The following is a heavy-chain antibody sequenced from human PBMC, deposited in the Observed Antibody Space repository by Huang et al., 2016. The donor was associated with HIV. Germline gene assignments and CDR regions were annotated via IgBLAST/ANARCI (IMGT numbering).Heavy chain of an antibody. Sequence: QTRLQESGPGLVKPSETLSLTCTVSGGSISSRTYYWAWIRQPPGKGLEWIGNFYYSGSNYCIPSFSSRITLSLDTSNGQFSRRLTSVTAADTAVYYCARGGSHFAGWDGFPVHPLDLWGRGTMVTVSS. CDR2: FYYSGSN. D-gene: IGHD3-10*01. CDR1: GGSISSRTYY. J-gene: IGHJ3*01. CDR3: ARGGSHFAGWDGFPVHPLDL. V-gene: IGHV4-39*01.